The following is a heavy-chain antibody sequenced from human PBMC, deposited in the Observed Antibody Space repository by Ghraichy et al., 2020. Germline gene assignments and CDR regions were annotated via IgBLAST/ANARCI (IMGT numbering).Heavy chain of an antibody. V-gene: IGHV4-30-4*01. CDR2: IYYSGST. CDR1: GGSISSGDYY. D-gene: IGHD1-26*01. Sequence: SLNISCTVSGGSISSGDYYWSWIRQPPGKGLKWIGYIYYSGSTYYNPSLKSRVTISVDTSKNQFSLKLSSVTAADTAVYYCARGHSGSYWGDAFDIWGQGTMVTVSS. CDR3: ARGHSGSYWGDAFDI. J-gene: IGHJ3*02.